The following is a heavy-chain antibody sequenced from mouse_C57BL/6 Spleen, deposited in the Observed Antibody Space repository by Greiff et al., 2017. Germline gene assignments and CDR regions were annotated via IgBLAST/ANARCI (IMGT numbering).Heavy chain of an antibody. Sequence: EVKLVESGAELVRPGASVKLSCTASGFNIKDYYMHWVKQRPEQGLEWIGRIDPEDGDTEYAPKFQGKATMTADTSSNTAYLQLSSLTSEDTAVYYCTPNYYGSSYSYFDVWGTGTTVTVSS. CDR2: IDPEDGDT. J-gene: IGHJ1*03. CDR3: TPNYYGSSYSYFDV. CDR1: GFNIKDYY. D-gene: IGHD1-1*01. V-gene: IGHV14-1*01.